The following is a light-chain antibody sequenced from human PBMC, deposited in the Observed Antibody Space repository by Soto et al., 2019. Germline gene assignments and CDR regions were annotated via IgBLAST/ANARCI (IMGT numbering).Light chain of an antibody. Sequence: EIAMTQSPATLSVSPGERATLSCRASQSISNNLAWYQQKPGQAPRLLIYGSSTRATGIPARFSGSGSGTEFTLNISSLQSEDFAVYYCQQYNTWPRTFGQGTKVEI. J-gene: IGKJ1*01. CDR1: QSISNN. CDR3: QQYNTWPRT. V-gene: IGKV3-15*01. CDR2: GSS.